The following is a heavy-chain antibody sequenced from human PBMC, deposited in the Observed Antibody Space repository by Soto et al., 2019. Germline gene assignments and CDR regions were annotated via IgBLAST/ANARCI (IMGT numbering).Heavy chain of an antibody. V-gene: IGHV3-30-3*01. Sequence: GGSLRLSCAASGFTFSSYAMHWVRQAPGKGLEWVAVISYDGSNKYYADSVKGRFTISRDNSKNTLYLQMNSLRAEDTAVYYCARGLTTTIVVVIPWFDPWGQGTLVTVSS. D-gene: IGHD3-22*01. CDR1: GFTFSSYA. J-gene: IGHJ5*02. CDR3: ARGLTTTIVVVIPWFDP. CDR2: ISYDGSNK.